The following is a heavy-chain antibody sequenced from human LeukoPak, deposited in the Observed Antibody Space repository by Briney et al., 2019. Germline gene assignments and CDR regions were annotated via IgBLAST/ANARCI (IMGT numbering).Heavy chain of an antibody. CDR2: IKQDGSEK. CDR3: ARDTGYYDFWSGPVYYYYYMDV. J-gene: IGHJ6*03. V-gene: IGHV3-7*01. Sequence: GGSLRLSCAASGFTFSSYWMSWVRQAPGKGLEWVANIKQDGSEKYYVDSVKGRFTISRDNAKNSLYLQMNSLRAEDTAVYYCARDTGYYDFWSGPVYYYYYMDVWGKGTTVTVSS. CDR1: GFTFSSYW. D-gene: IGHD3-3*01.